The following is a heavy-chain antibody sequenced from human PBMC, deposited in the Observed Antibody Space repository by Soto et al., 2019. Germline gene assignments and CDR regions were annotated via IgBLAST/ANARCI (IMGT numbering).Heavy chain of an antibody. CDR2: VYYRGRS. V-gene: IGHV4-39*01. J-gene: IGHJ4*02. CDR3: MSQRTTVPTQAYFDY. D-gene: IGHD4-17*01. CDR1: GGSVTNSSYY. Sequence: SETLSLTCTVSGGSVTNSSYYWGWIRQSPGKGLEWIGSVYYRGRSYSKSSVKSRVTISVDTSKNRFSLSLNSVTASDTAVYFCMSQRTTVPTQAYFDYWGPGALVTVSS.